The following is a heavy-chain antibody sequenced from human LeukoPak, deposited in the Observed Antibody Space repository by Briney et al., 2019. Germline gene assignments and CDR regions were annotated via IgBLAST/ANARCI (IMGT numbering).Heavy chain of an antibody. J-gene: IGHJ6*03. CDR3: ARGGPPGYYYDYYMDV. V-gene: IGHV4-61*01. CDR1: GYSLSSGYY. Sequence: ASETLSLTRSVSGYSLSSGYYWGWIRQPPGKGLEWIGYIYYSGSTNFNPSLKSRVTISVDTSKNQFSLKMSSVTAADTAVYFCARGGPPGYYYDYYMDVWGKGTTVTISS. CDR2: IYYSGST.